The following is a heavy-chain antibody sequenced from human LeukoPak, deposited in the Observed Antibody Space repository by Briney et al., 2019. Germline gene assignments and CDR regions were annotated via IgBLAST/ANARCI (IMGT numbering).Heavy chain of an antibody. V-gene: IGHV4-61*02. CDR1: GGYINSGNYY. D-gene: IGHD1-26*01. Sequence: PSETLSLTCTVSGGYINSGNYYWNWIRQPAGKGLEWIGRIYISGAINCNPSLKSRVTISVDTSKKQFSLKLTSVTAADTALYYCAAGGVGARPDWGQGTLVIVSS. CDR3: AAGGVGARPD. CDR2: IYISGAI. J-gene: IGHJ4*02.